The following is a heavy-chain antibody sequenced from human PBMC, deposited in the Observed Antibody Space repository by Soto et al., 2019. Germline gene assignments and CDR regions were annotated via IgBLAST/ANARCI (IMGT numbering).Heavy chain of an antibody. Sequence: QVQLQESGPGLVMPSDTLSLTCVVSDYSVSSSNWWGWIRQPPGKGLEWLGSISYTGTTYYNPSLKSRVTMSVDTSKNLFSLHLTSVTDVDTAVYYCARTTLRRGNFDSWGQGTLVTVSS. V-gene: IGHV4-28*01. CDR2: ISYTGTT. D-gene: IGHD3-10*01. J-gene: IGHJ4*02. CDR3: ARTTLRRGNFDS. CDR1: DYSVSSSNW.